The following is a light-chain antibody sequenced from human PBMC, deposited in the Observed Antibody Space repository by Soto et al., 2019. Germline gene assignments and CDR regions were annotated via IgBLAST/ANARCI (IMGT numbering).Light chain of an antibody. Sequence: QAVVTQEPSLTVSPGGTVTLTCVSSTGTVTSGHYPYWFHQKPGQAPRTLVYNTSDKHSWTPARFSGSLLGGKAALTLSGAQPEDEADFYCLLSYSGARVFGGGTKVTVL. CDR2: NTS. CDR3: LLSYSGARV. V-gene: IGLV7-46*01. J-gene: IGLJ3*02. CDR1: TGTVTSGHY.